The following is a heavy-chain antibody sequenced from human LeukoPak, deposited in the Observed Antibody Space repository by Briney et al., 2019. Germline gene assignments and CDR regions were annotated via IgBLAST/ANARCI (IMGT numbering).Heavy chain of an antibody. CDR2: IGGSGSFI. CDR1: GFRFSTYS. V-gene: IGHV3-21*01. CDR3: ARTWGKGPWYFDL. Sequence: GGSLRLSCAGSGFRFSTYSIKWVRQAPGKGLEWVSHIGGSGSFIYYADSVKGRFTISRDNSRNTLYLQMNSLRAEDTAVYYCARTWGKGPWYFDLWGRGTLVTVSS. D-gene: IGHD7-27*01. J-gene: IGHJ2*01.